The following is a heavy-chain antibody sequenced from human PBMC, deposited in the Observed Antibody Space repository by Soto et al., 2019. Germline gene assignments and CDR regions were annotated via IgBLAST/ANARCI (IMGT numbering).Heavy chain of an antibody. CDR3: ARGLSYRYAFDI. J-gene: IGHJ3*02. CDR1: GGSFSGYY. CDR2: INHSGST. D-gene: IGHD3-16*02. Sequence: SETLSLTCAVYGGSFSGYYWSWIRQPPGKGLEWIGGINHSGSTNYNPSLKSRVTISVDTSKNQFSLKLSSVTAADTAVYYCARGLSYRYAFDIWGQGTMVTVSS. V-gene: IGHV4-34*01.